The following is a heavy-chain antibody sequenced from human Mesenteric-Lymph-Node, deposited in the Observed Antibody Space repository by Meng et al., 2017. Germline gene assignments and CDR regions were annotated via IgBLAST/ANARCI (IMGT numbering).Heavy chain of an antibody. V-gene: IGHV3-74*03. CDR2: INTDGTIT. D-gene: IGHD3-10*01. J-gene: IGHJ4*02. CDR3: ARVGSGSYFDY. CDR1: GFTFSSYW. Sequence: GGSLRLSCAASGFTFSSYWMHWVRQAPGKGLVWVSHINTDGTITKYADSVKGRFTISRDNAKNALYLQMNSLRAEDTAAYYCARVGSGSYFDYWGQGTLVTVSS.